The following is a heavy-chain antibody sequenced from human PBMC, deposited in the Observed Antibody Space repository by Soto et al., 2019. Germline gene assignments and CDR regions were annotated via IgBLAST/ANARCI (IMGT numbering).Heavy chain of an antibody. CDR3: AKPFSIAVAGTTFDY. Sequence: GGSLRLSCAASGFTFSSYAMSWVRQAPGKGLEWVSAISGSGGSTYYADSVKGGFTISRDNSKNTLYLQMNSLRAEDTAVYYCAKPFSIAVAGTTFDYWGQGTLVTVSS. J-gene: IGHJ4*02. V-gene: IGHV3-23*01. CDR1: GFTFSSYA. D-gene: IGHD6-19*01. CDR2: ISGSGGST.